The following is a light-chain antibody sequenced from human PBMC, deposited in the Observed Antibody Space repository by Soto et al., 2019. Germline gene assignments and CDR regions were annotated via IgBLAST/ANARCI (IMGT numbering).Light chain of an antibody. CDR1: SSDVGSYNL. Sequence: QSALTQPASVSGSPGQSITISCTGTSSDVGSYNLVSWYQQHPGKAPKLMIYEVTNRPSGVSDRFSGSKSGNTASLTISGLQAEDEDDYYCSSKRDSSTLFVFGTGTKLTVL. CDR3: SSKRDSSTLFV. CDR2: EVT. J-gene: IGLJ1*01. V-gene: IGLV2-14*02.